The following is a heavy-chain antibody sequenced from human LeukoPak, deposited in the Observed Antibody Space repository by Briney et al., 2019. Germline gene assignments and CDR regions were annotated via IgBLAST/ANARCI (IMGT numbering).Heavy chain of an antibody. CDR1: GYTFASYC. V-gene: IGHV1-46*01. D-gene: IGHD4-17*01. Sequence: ASVKVSCKASGYTFASYCIHWVRQAPGQGLEWMGVIIPSGGGTTYAQKFQGRVTMTRDTSMSTVYMKLSSLRSEDTAVYYCARGDTVTTPLNRLVYWGQGTLVTVSS. CDR2: IIPSGGGT. CDR3: ARGDTVTTPLNRLVY. J-gene: IGHJ4*02.